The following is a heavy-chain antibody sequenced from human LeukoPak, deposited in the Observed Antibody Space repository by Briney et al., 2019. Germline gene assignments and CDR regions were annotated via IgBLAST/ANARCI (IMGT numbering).Heavy chain of an antibody. V-gene: IGHV4-59*01. CDR1: GGSISSYY. CDR3: ARRVYDSSTYYSYYFDY. Sequence: PSETLSLTCTVSGGSISSYYWSWIRQPPGKGLEWIGYVYYSGSTNYNPSLKSRVTISVDTSKNQFSLKLSSVTAADTAVFYCARRVYDSSTYYSYYFDYWGQGTLVTVSS. CDR2: VYYSGST. J-gene: IGHJ4*02. D-gene: IGHD3-22*01.